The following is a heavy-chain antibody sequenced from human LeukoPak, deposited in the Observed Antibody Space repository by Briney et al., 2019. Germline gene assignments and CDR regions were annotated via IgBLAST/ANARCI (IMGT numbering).Heavy chain of an antibody. CDR1: GFTFSSYW. CDR2: INHSGST. CDR3: ARGPSMYYDFWSGYQGPWFDP. V-gene: IGHV4-34*01. D-gene: IGHD3-3*01. Sequence: GSLRLSCAASGFTFSSYWMSWVRQPPGKGLEWIGEINHSGSTNYNPSLKSRVTISVDTSKNQFSLKLSSVTAADTAVYYCARGPSMYYDFWSGYQGPWFDPWGQGTLVTVSS. J-gene: IGHJ5*02.